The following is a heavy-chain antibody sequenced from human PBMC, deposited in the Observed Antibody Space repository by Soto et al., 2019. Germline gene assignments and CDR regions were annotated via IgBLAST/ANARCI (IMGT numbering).Heavy chain of an antibody. Sequence: GGSLRLSCAASGFIFSSYTMHWVRQSPGKGLEWVGVITYDGSNQYYADSVKGRFTISRDNSRNMLFLQMNSLRPDDTAVYYCARAPSGSYPEFDYWGQGTLVTVSS. J-gene: IGHJ4*02. CDR3: ARAPSGSYPEFDY. CDR2: ITYDGSNQ. CDR1: GFIFSSYT. V-gene: IGHV3-30-3*01. D-gene: IGHD1-26*01.